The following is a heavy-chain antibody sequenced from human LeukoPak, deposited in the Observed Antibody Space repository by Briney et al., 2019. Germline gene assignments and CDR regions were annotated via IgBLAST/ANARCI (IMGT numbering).Heavy chain of an antibody. D-gene: IGHD6-13*01. CDR1: GGSYSGYY. V-gene: IGHV4-34*01. CDR3: ARGQPPSAAAGAYYFDY. CDR2: NNHSGST. Sequence: SETLTLTCAVYGGSYSGYYWSWIRQPPGKGLEWIGENNHSGSTNYTPSLKSRVTISVDTSKNQFSLKLSSVTAADTAVYYCARGQPPSAAAGAYYFDYWGQGTLVTVSS. J-gene: IGHJ4*02.